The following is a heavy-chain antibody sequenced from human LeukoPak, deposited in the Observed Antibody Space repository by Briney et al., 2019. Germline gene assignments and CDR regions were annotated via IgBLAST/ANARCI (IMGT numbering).Heavy chain of an antibody. V-gene: IGHV1-58*01. CDR2: IVVGSGNT. CDR1: GFTFTSSA. CDR3: AAEPSSPLLNFDY. Sequence: SVKVSCKASGFTFTSSAVQWVRQARGQRLEWIGWIVVGSGNTNYAQKFQERVTITRDMSTSTAYMELSSLRSEDTAVYYCAAEPSSPLLNFDYWGQGTLVTVSP. J-gene: IGHJ4*02.